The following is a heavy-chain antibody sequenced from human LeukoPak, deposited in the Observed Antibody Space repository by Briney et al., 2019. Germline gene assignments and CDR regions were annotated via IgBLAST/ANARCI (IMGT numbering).Heavy chain of an antibody. CDR2: VNHSGAS. J-gene: IGHJ4*02. D-gene: IGHD3-3*01. Sequence: SETLSLTCAVSGGSLSGFFWSWIRQPPGKGLEWIGEVNHSGASNYKPSPKSRVTISVDTSRTQLSLMLTSVTAADTALYYCARGGRNKYTSGDFAYWGQGILVTVSS. CDR3: ARGGRNKYTSGDFAY. CDR1: GGSLSGFF. V-gene: IGHV4-34*01.